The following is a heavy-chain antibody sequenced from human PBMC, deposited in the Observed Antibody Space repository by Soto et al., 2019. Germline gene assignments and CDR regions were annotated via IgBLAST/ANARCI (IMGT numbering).Heavy chain of an antibody. V-gene: IGHV3-23*01. CDR1: GFTFSSYA. D-gene: IGHD3-22*01. J-gene: IGHJ4*02. CDR3: AKDWEYYDSSGYYYY. CDR2: ISGSGGST. Sequence: GGSLRLSCAASGFTFSSYAMSWVRQAPGKGLEWVSAISGSGGSTYYADSVKGRFTISRDNSKNTLYLQRNSLRAEDTAVYYCAKDWEYYDSSGYYYYWGQGTLVTVSS.